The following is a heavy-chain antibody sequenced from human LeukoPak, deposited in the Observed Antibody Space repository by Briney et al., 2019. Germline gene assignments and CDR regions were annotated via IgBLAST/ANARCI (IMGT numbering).Heavy chain of an antibody. CDR2: ISGSGDTA. CDR3: APDLRGSASSLDD. Sequence: GGCLRLSCGASGFTFSNYAMGWVRQAPGKGLEWVSLISGSGDTAYYLDSVKGRFTISRDNSKNTLSLQMNSLRADDTALYYCAPDLRGSASSLDDWGEGTRAPSSS. V-gene: IGHV3-23*01. J-gene: IGHJ4*02. CDR1: GFTFSNYA. D-gene: IGHD6-25*01.